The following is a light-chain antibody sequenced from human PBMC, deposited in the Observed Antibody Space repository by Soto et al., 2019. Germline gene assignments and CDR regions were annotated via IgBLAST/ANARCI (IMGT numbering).Light chain of an antibody. Sequence: QSALTQPASVSGSPGQSITMSCTGTSSDVGGYNYVSWYQQHPGKAPKLMIYEVSNRPSGVSNRFSGSKSGNTASLTISGLQAEDEADYYCSSYTSSNTLEVFGGGTKLTVL. V-gene: IGLV2-14*01. CDR1: SSDVGGYNY. J-gene: IGLJ3*02. CDR3: SSYTSSNTLEV. CDR2: EVS.